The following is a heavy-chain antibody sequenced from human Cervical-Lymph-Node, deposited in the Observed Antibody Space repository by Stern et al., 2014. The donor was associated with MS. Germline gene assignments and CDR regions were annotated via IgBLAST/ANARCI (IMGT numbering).Heavy chain of an antibody. J-gene: IGHJ4*02. Sequence: VQLVESGPGLVKPSQTLSLTCTVSGGSISNGGYYWSWIRQHPGKGLEWIGYIYYSGSTYYNPSLKSRATISIDTSKNQFSLKLSSVSAADTAVYYCARGEDTAMVSLAYWGQATLVTVSS. V-gene: IGHV4-31*03. CDR2: IYYSGST. CDR3: ARGEDTAMVSLAY. CDR1: GGSISNGGYY. D-gene: IGHD5-18*01.